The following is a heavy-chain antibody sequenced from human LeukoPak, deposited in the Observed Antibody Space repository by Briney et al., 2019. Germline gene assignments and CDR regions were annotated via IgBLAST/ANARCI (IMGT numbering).Heavy chain of an antibody. D-gene: IGHD2-2*01. Sequence: SETLSLTCAVYGGSFSGYYWSWIRQPPGKGLEWIGEINHSGSTNYNPSLKSRVTISVDTSKNQFSLKLSSVTAADTAVYDYARVLVVPAARGYNWFDPWGQGTLVTVSS. CDR2: INHSGST. J-gene: IGHJ5*02. CDR3: ARVLVVPAARGYNWFDP. CDR1: GGSFSGYY. V-gene: IGHV4-34*01.